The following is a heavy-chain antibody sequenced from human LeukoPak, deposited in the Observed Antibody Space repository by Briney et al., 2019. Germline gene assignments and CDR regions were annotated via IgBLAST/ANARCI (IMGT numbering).Heavy chain of an antibody. CDR3: ARGADQEFDF. CDR2: INHRDGTT. CDR1: GHTFNNHF. Sequence: ASVTVSCKSSGHTFNNHFIHWVRQAPAQGLEWMGMINHRDGTTRTSQNFQGRVTMTRDTSTSTLYMDLSSLRSEDTATYFCARGADQEFDFWGQGTLVTVSS. V-gene: IGHV1-46*02. J-gene: IGHJ4*02.